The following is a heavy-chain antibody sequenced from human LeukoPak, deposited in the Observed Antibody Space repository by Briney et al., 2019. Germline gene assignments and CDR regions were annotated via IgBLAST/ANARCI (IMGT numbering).Heavy chain of an antibody. CDR1: GFTFSSYA. CDR2: ISGSGGST. CDR3: AKDLSLGLVADFDY. Sequence: GGSLRLSCAASGFTFSSYAMSWVRQAPGKGLEWVSAISGSGGSTYYADSVKGRFTISRDNSKNTLYLQMNSPRAEDTAVYYCAKDLSLGLVADFDYWGQGTLVTVSS. V-gene: IGHV3-23*01. D-gene: IGHD2-21*01. J-gene: IGHJ4*02.